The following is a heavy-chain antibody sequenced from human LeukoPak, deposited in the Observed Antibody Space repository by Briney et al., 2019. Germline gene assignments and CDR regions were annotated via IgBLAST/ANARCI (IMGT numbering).Heavy chain of an antibody. CDR3: ARSGGWFDP. J-gene: IGHJ5*02. CDR1: TVSISSISYY. Sequence: SETLSFTCSVSTVSISSISYYWGWLRQPPGKGLEWIASIYYTESTYYNPSLKTRVTISVHTSKNQFSRKLSSVTAAVTAVYYCARSGGWFDPWGQGTLVTVSS. V-gene: IGHV4-39*01. CDR2: IYYTEST. D-gene: IGHD3-10*01.